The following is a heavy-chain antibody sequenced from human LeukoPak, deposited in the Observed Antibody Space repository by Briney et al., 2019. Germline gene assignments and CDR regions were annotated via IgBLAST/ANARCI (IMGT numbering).Heavy chain of an antibody. CDR1: GYTFTGYY. Sequence: ASVKVSCKASGYTFTGYYMHWVRQAPGQGLEWMGRINPNSGGTNYARKFQGGVTMTRDTSISTAYMELSRLRSDDTAVYYCARTSRITGTLYWFDPWGQGTLVTVSS. CDR2: INPNSGGT. CDR3: ARTSRITGTLYWFDP. J-gene: IGHJ5*02. D-gene: IGHD1-7*01. V-gene: IGHV1-2*06.